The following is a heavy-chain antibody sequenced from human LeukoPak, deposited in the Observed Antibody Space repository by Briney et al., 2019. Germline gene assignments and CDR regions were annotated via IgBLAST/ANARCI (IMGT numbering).Heavy chain of an antibody. CDR2: ITGSGGST. D-gene: IGHD3-3*01. V-gene: IGHV3-23*01. CDR1: GFTFSNYA. Sequence: GGSLRLSCAASGFTFSNYAMSWVRQAPGKGLEWVSSITGSGGSTYYADSEKGRFTISRDNSKNTLYLQMNSLRAEDTAVYYCARALMGGITISNYYYYGMDVWGQGTTVTVSS. CDR3: ARALMGGITISNYYYYGMDV. J-gene: IGHJ6*02.